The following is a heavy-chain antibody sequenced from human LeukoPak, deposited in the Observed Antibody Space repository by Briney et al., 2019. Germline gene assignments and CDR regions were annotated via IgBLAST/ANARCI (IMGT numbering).Heavy chain of an antibody. CDR3: ASAAVAGTLDY. CDR2: IIPIFGTA. J-gene: IGHJ4*02. D-gene: IGHD6-19*01. CDR1: GGTFSSYA. Sequence: ASVKVSCKASGGTFSSYAISWVRQAPGQGLEWMGGIIPIFGTANYAQKFQGRVTITADESTSTAYVELSSLRSEDTAVYYCASAAVAGTLDYWGQGTLVTVSS. V-gene: IGHV1-69*13.